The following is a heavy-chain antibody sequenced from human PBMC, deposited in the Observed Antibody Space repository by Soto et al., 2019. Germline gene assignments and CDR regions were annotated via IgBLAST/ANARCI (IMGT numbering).Heavy chain of an antibody. J-gene: IGHJ4*02. CDR1: GFTLSSYA. CDR2: ISGNGGST. D-gene: IGHD3-9*01. CDR3: AKPYFDWLSSPFDY. Sequence: GGSLRLSCAASGFTLSSYAMNWVRQAPGKGLEWVSVISGNGGSTYYVDSVKGRFTISRDNSKNTLYLQMNSLRADDTAVYYCAKPYFDWLSSPFDYWGQGTLVTVSS. V-gene: IGHV3-23*01.